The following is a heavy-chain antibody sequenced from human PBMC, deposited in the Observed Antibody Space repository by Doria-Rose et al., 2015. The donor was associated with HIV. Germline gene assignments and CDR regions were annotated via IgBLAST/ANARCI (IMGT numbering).Heavy chain of an antibody. CDR3: ARVLSGTYDY. D-gene: IGHD1-26*01. J-gene: IGHJ4*02. V-gene: IGHV4-59*01. Sequence: QVQLQESGPGLVKPSETLSLTCSVSGGSISHYYWSWIRQPPGKVLEYIGDIMYTGSTNYSPSLSSRVSISIDTSKNKFSLRLSSVTAADTAVYYCARVLSGTYDYWGQGTLVTVSS. CDR1: GGSISHYY. CDR2: IMYTGST.